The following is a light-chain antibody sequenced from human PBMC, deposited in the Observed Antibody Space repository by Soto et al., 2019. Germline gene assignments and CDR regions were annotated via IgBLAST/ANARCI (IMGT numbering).Light chain of an antibody. Sequence: TVLTQSPATLSLSPGDRATLSCRASQSVSRYYLSWYQQRPGQPPRLLIYGASTRATGIPARFSGSGSGADFTLTITSLQLEDFAVYYCQQALSFGGGTRVEIK. CDR1: QSVSRYY. CDR2: GAS. V-gene: IGKV3D-7*01. CDR3: QQALS. J-gene: IGKJ4*01.